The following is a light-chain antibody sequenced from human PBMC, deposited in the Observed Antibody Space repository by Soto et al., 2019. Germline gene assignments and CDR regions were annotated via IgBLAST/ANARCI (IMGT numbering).Light chain of an antibody. V-gene: IGKV1-39*01. CDR1: QSISYY. CDR2: AAS. CDR3: QQSYRAWS. J-gene: IGKJ1*01. Sequence: DIQVTQSPSSLSASVGDRVTITCRASQSISYYLNWYQQKAGKAPKLLIYAASNLQSGVPSRFSGSGSGTDFTLTISSLQPEDFGTYYCQQSYRAWSFGQGTKVDIK.